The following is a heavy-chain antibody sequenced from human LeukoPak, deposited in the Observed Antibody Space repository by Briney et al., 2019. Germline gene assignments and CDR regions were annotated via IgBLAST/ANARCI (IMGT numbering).Heavy chain of an antibody. V-gene: IGHV3-48*03. J-gene: IGHJ5*02. CDR2: ISRSGRII. D-gene: IGHD2-2*01. Sequence: GGSLRLSCAASGFTLNNYEMNWVRQAPGKGLEWVSYISRSGRIIYYADSVKGRFTISRDDAKNSLYLQMNSLRAEDTALYYCARELVEPAAMEFDPWGQGTLVTVSS. CDR3: ARELVEPAAMEFDP. CDR1: GFTLNNYE.